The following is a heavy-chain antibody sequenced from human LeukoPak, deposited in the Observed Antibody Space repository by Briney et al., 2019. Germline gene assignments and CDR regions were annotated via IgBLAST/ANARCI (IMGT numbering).Heavy chain of an antibody. J-gene: IGHJ4*02. V-gene: IGHV4-39*07. CDR2: IYSDGDA. CDR3: ARDSGFWLY. Sequence: SGTLSLTCTVSGDSITSGSYYWGWIRQTPGKGLEWIGNIYSDGDASFNPSLKSRITMSVDTSKNQFSLKLNSVTAADTAVYFCARDSGFWLYWGQGTLVSVSS. D-gene: IGHD3-22*01. CDR1: GDSITSGSYY.